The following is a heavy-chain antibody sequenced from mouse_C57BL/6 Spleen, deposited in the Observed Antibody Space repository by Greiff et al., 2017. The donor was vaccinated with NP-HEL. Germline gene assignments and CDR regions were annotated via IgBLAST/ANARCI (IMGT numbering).Heavy chain of an antibody. J-gene: IGHJ3*01. Sequence: EVKLMESGGGLVKPGGSLKLSCAASGFTFSSYAMSWVRQTPEKRLEWVATISDGGSYTYYPDNVKGRFTISRDNAKNNLYLQMSHLKSEDTAMYYCARDASFAYWGQGNLVTVSA. CDR1: GFTFSSYA. CDR2: ISDGGSYT. CDR3: ARDASFAY. V-gene: IGHV5-4*03.